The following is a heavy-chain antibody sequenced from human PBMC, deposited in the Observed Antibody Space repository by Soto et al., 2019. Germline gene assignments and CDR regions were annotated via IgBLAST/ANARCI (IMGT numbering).Heavy chain of an antibody. J-gene: IGHJ5*02. CDR3: AGTYCSGGSCYFNWFDP. V-gene: IGHV1-69*01. Sequence: QVQLVQSGAEVKKPGSSVKVSCKASGGTFSSYAISWVRQAPGQGLEWMGGIIPIFGTANYAQKFQGRVTITADESTSTAYMELSSLRSEDTAVYYCAGTYCSGGSCYFNWFDPWGQGTQVTVSS. D-gene: IGHD2-15*01. CDR1: GGTFSSYA. CDR2: IIPIFGTA.